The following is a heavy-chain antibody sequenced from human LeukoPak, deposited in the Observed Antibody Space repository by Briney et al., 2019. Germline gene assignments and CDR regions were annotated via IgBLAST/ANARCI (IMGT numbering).Heavy chain of an antibody. CDR2: ISSSSSYI. Sequence: PGGSLRFSCAASGFTFSSYSMNWVRQAPGKGLEWVSSISSSSSYIYYADSVKGRFTISRDNAKNSLYLQMNSLRAEDTAVYYCARSSSGWYGYWGQGTLVTVSS. CDR3: ARSSSGWYGY. J-gene: IGHJ4*02. V-gene: IGHV3-21*01. CDR1: GFTFSSYS. D-gene: IGHD6-19*01.